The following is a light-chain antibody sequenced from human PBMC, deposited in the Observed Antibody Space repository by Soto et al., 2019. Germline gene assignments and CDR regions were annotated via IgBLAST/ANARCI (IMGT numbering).Light chain of an antibody. Sequence: QSALTQPASVSGSPGQSITISCTGTSSDVGGYNYVSWYQRHPGKAPKLMIYEVSNRPSGVSNRFSGSKSGNTASLTISGLQAEDEADYYCSSYTSSSTRVIGGGTKVTVL. CDR3: SSYTSSSTRV. CDR2: EVS. V-gene: IGLV2-14*01. J-gene: IGLJ3*02. CDR1: SSDVGGYNY.